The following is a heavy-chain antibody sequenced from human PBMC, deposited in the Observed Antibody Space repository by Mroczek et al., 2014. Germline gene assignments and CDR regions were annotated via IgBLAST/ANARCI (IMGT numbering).Heavy chain of an antibody. CDR2: IKSKTDGGTT. CDR1: GFTFSSYG. CDR3: TTDQRQDDFWSGYYPDFDY. D-gene: IGHD3-3*01. Sequence: EVQLLETGGGVVQPGRSLRLSCAASGFTFSSYGMHWVRQAPGKGLEWVGRIKSKTDGGTTDYAAPVKGRFTISRDDSKNTLYLQMNSLKTEDTAVYYCTTDQRQDDFWSGYYPDFDYWGQGTLVTVSS. V-gene: IGHV3-15*01. J-gene: IGHJ4*02.